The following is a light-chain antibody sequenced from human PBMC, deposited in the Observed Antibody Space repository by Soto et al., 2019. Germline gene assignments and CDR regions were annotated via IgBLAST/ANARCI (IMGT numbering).Light chain of an antibody. Sequence: EIVMTPSPATPSVSPGEKATLSPRASQSVSSNLAWYQQKPGQAPRLLIYGASTRATGIPARFSGSGSGTEFTLTISSLQSEDFAVYYCQQYNNWPRTFGQGTKV. J-gene: IGKJ1*01. V-gene: IGKV3-15*01. CDR3: QQYNNWPRT. CDR2: GAS. CDR1: QSVSSN.